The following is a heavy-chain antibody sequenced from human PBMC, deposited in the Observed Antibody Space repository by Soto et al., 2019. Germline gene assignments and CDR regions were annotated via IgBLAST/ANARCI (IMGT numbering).Heavy chain of an antibody. Sequence: PGVSLRLSCAASGFTFSSYDMHWVRQATGKGLELVSAIGTAGDTYYPGSVKGRFTISRENAKNSLYLQMNSLRAGDTAVYYCARTSLERSFDYWGQGTLVTVSS. D-gene: IGHD1-1*01. J-gene: IGHJ4*02. CDR1: GFTFSSYD. CDR3: ARTSLERSFDY. V-gene: IGHV3-13*01. CDR2: IGTAGDT.